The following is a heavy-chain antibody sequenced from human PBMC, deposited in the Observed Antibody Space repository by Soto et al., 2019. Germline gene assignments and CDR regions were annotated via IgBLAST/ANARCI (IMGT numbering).Heavy chain of an antibody. CDR3: AREGVAATFMVFPYNWFDP. CDR2: IYYSGST. Sequence: PSETLSLTCTVSGGSISSSSYYWGWIRQPPGKGLEWIGSIYYSGSTYYNPSLKSRVTISVDTSKNQFSLKLSSVTAADTAVYYCAREGVAATFMVFPYNWFDPWGQGTLVTVSS. CDR1: GGSISSSSYY. D-gene: IGHD2-15*01. V-gene: IGHV4-39*02. J-gene: IGHJ5*02.